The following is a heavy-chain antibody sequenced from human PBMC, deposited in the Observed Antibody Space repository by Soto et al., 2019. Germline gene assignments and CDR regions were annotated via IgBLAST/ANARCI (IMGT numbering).Heavy chain of an antibody. CDR3: ARGLKGYYGVDL. CDR1: GFTFSSYW. V-gene: IGHV3-74*01. D-gene: IGHD3-16*01. J-gene: IGHJ6*02. Sequence: PGGSLRLSCAASGFTFSSYWVHWVRQAPGKGLVWVSRINSDGSSTSYADSVKGRFTISRDNAKNTLYLQMNSLRAEDTAVYYCARGLKGYYGVDLWGQGTTVTGSS. CDR2: INSDGSST.